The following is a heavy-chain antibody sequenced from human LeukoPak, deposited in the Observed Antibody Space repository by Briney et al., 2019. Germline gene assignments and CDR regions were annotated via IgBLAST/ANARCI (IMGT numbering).Heavy chain of an antibody. CDR3: ARNAGSYFEFAP. Sequence: GASVKVSCKTSGYTFSTYGLSWGRQAPGQGLEWMGWISGNIGKTHYAQKFQDGVTPTKDTSSTTAFLELRSLRSDVTAMYYCARNAGSYFEFAPWGQGTLVSVSS. J-gene: IGHJ5*02. D-gene: IGHD1-26*01. CDR1: GYTFSTYG. CDR2: ISGNIGKT. V-gene: IGHV1-18*01.